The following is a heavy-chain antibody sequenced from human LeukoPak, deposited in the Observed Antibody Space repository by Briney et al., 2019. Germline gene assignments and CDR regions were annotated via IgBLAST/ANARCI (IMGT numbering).Heavy chain of an antibody. CDR1: GGSFSGYY. V-gene: IGHV4-34*01. D-gene: IGHD5-18*01. CDR3: ARAKEYGYNYGPGFGFDP. CDR2: INHSGNT. J-gene: IGHJ5*01. Sequence: SETLSLTCAVYGGSFSGYYWSWVRQPPGKGLEWIGEINHSGNTNYNPSLKSRVTISVDTSKSRISLKVTSVTAADTAVYYCARAKEYGYNYGPGFGFDPWGQGTPVTVSS.